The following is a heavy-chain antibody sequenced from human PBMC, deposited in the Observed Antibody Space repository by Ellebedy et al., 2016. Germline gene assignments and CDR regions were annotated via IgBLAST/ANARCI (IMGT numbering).Heavy chain of an antibody. D-gene: IGHD4-23*01. CDR3: TRPVVHDGFDI. CDR2: TRNKAKSYTT. Sequence: GGSLRLSXAASGFTFSDHYMDWVRQAPGKGLEWVGRTRNKAKSYTTDYAASVKGRFTISRDDSKNSLFLQMNSLKTEDTAVYYCTRPVVHDGFDIWGQGTIVTVSS. J-gene: IGHJ3*02. V-gene: IGHV3-72*01. CDR1: GFTFSDHY.